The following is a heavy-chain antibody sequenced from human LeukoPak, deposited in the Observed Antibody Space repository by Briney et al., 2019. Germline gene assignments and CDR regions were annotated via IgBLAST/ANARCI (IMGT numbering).Heavy chain of an antibody. CDR3: ARDRGYSYGPWGVFDY. D-gene: IGHD5-18*01. Sequence: PSETLSLTCAVSGGSISSSNWWSWVRQPPGKGLEWIGDIYHSGSTNYNPSLKSRVTISVDKSKNQFSLKLSSVTAADTAVYYCARDRGYSYGPWGVFDYWGQGTLVTVSS. CDR1: GGSISSSNW. CDR2: IYHSGST. V-gene: IGHV4-4*02. J-gene: IGHJ4*02.